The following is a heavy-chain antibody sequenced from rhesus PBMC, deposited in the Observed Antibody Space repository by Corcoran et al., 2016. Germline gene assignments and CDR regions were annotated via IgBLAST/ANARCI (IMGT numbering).Heavy chain of an antibody. Sequence: QVQLQQWGEGLVKPSETLSLTCAVYGGSISGYYYWSWIRQPPGKGLEWIGYIYGNSASTNYNPALKNRVTISKDTSKNQVSLKLSSVTAADTAVYYCAREERWELQDRSYYCDYWGQGVLVTVSS. CDR3: AREERWELQDRSYYCDY. V-gene: IGHV4-73*01. D-gene: IGHD1-44*02. CDR1: GGSISGYYY. CDR2: IYGNSAST. J-gene: IGHJ4*01.